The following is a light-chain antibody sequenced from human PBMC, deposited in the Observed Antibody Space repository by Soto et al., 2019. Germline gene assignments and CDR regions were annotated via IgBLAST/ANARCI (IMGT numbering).Light chain of an antibody. CDR1: QSVSSTF. V-gene: IGKV3-20*01. CDR3: QQYESSVT. Sequence: EIVLTQSAGCLSLSPGERATLSCRASQSVSSTFFAWYQQKPGQAPRLLIYGASSRATGIPDRFSGSGSGTDFTLTISRLEPEDFAVYYCQQYESSVTFGQGTKVEIK. J-gene: IGKJ1*01. CDR2: GAS.